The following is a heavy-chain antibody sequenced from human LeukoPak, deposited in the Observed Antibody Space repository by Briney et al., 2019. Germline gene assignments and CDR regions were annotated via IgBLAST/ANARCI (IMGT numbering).Heavy chain of an antibody. D-gene: IGHD3-3*01. CDR1: GGSISRGGYY. J-gene: IGHJ6*03. V-gene: IGHV4-30-2*01. CDR2: IYLSGST. Sequence: SETLSLTCTVSGGSISRGGYYWSWIRQPPGKGLEWIGYIYLSGSTYYNPSLKSRVTISVDRSKNQFSLKLSSVTAADTAVYYCARYADYDFWSGYYMDVWGKGTTVTVSS. CDR3: ARYADYDFWSGYYMDV.